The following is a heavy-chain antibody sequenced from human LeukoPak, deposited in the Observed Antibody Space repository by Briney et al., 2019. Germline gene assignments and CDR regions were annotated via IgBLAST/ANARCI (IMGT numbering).Heavy chain of an antibody. CDR3: ARGMINDNNVGVY. J-gene: IGHJ4*02. Sequence: PGESLKITCKDSGYSFTSYWIGWVRQMPGKGLEWMGIIYPGDSDTRYSPSFQGQVTISADKSISTAYLQWSSLKASDTAMYYCARGMINDNNVGVYWGQGTLVTVSS. D-gene: IGHD3-16*01. CDR2: IYPGDSDT. CDR1: GYSFTSYW. V-gene: IGHV5-51*01.